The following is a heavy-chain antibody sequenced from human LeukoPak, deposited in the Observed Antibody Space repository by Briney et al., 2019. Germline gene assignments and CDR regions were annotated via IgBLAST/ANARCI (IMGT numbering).Heavy chain of an antibody. Sequence: GGSLRLSCAASGFTFSSYGMHWVRQAPGKGLEWVAVILYDGSNKYYADSVKGRFTISRDNSKNTLYLQMNSLRAEDTAVYYCAKDRAAWEPRGDAFDIWGQGTMVTVSS. J-gene: IGHJ3*02. CDR1: GFTFSSYG. CDR2: ILYDGSNK. D-gene: IGHD1-26*01. CDR3: AKDRAAWEPRGDAFDI. V-gene: IGHV3-30*18.